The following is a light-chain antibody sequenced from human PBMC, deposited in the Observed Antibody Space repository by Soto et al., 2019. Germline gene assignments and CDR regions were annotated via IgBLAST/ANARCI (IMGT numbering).Light chain of an antibody. J-gene: IGLJ3*02. V-gene: IGLV8-61*01. CDR1: SGSVSTSSY. CDR2: STN. Sequence: QTVVTQEPSFSVSPGRTVTLTCGLSSGSVSTSSYPSWYQQTPGQAPRTLIYSTNTRSSGVPDRFSGSILGNKAALTITGVQADDESDYYCVLYMGSGVWVFGGGTKLTVL. CDR3: VLYMGSGVWV.